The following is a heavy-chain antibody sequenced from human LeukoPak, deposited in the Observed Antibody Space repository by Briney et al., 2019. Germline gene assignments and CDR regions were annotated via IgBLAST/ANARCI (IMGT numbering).Heavy chain of an antibody. CDR2: ISAYNGNT. D-gene: IGHD5-12*01. V-gene: IGHV1-18*01. J-gene: IGHJ3*02. CDR3: ARDRVDIVAKAAFDI. Sequence: ASVKVSCTASGYTFTSYGISWVRQAPGQGLEWMGWISAYNGNTNYAQKLQGRVTMTTDTSTSTAYMELRSLRSDDTAVYYCARDRVDIVAKAAFDIWGQGTMVTVSS. CDR1: GYTFTSYG.